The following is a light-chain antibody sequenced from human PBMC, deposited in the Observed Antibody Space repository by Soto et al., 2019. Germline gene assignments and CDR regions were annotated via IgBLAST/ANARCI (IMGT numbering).Light chain of an antibody. CDR2: AAS. CDR3: QQLNSYPRT. CDR1: QGISSY. Sequence: DIQLTQSPSFLSASVGDRVTITCRASQGISSYLAWYQQKPGKAPKLLVYAASTLQSGVPSRFSGSGSWTEFTLTFSSVQPEDFATYSCQQLNSYPRTFGGGTKVEIK. V-gene: IGKV1-9*01. J-gene: IGKJ4*01.